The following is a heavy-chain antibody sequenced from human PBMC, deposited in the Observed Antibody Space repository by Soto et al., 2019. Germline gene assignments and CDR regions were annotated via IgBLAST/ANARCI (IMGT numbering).Heavy chain of an antibody. J-gene: IGHJ4*02. CDR1: GFTFSTYW. CDR2: IKQDGSEY. Sequence: EVQLVESGGGLVQPGGSLRLSCAASGFTFSTYWMTWLRQAPGKGLEWVANIKQDGSEYYYVGSVKGRFTISSDNAKNSLYLQMNSLRAEDTAVYYCARGAFPSWGSYPLDYWGQGTLVTVSS. V-gene: IGHV3-7*04. CDR3: ARGAFPSWGSYPLDY. D-gene: IGHD3-16*02.